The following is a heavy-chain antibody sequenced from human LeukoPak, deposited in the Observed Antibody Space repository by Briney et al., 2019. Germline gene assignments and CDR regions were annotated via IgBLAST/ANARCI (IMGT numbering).Heavy chain of an antibody. CDR3: ARDADYTGYDLFDY. V-gene: IGHV3-7*01. CDR2: IKRDGTEK. D-gene: IGHD5-12*01. J-gene: IGHJ4*02. Sequence: GGSLRLSYAASGFTFSSYWMTWVRQAPGKGLKWVANIKRDGTEKNYADSVKGRFIISRDNAENSLFLQMSSLRAEDTAVYYCARDADYTGYDLFDYWGQGTLVTVSS. CDR1: GFTFSSYW.